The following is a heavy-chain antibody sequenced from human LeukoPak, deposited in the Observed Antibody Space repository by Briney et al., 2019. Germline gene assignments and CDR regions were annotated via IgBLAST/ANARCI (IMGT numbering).Heavy chain of an antibody. CDR2: IHTSGST. J-gene: IGHJ4*02. Sequence: SETLSLTCTVSGGSISSYYWSWIRQPAGKGLEWSGRIHTSGSTNYNPSLKSRVTMSVDTSKNQFSLKVSSVTAADTAVYYCARDALSDYGDYVGYFDYWGQGTLVTVSS. D-gene: IGHD4-17*01. V-gene: IGHV4-4*07. CDR1: GGSISSYY. CDR3: ARDALSDYGDYVGYFDY.